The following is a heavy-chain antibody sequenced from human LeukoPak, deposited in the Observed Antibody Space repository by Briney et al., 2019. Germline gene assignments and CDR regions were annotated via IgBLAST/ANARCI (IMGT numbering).Heavy chain of an antibody. J-gene: IGHJ3*02. CDR3: AREGRNYDILTGLLDAFDI. Sequence: SETLSLTCTVSGYSISSGYYWGWIRQPPGKGLEWIGSIYHSGSTYYNPSLKSRVTISVDTSKNQFSLKLSSVTAADTAVCYCAREGRNYDILTGLLDAFDIWGQGTMVTVSS. V-gene: IGHV4-38-2*02. CDR2: IYHSGST. D-gene: IGHD3-9*01. CDR1: GYSISSGYY.